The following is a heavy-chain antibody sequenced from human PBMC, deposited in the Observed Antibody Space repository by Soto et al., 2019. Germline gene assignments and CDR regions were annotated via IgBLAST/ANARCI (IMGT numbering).Heavy chain of an antibody. CDR2: IYYSGST. J-gene: IGHJ4*02. CDR3: ASLSRWRFDY. D-gene: IGHD3-16*01. V-gene: IGHV4-61*01. CDR1: AGFVSRGSYS. Sequence: PSETLSLTCTVSAGFVSRGSYSWSWIRQPPGKGLEWIGYIYYSGSTNYNPSLKSRVTISLDTSKNQFPLELSSVTAADTAVYYCASLSRWRFDYWGQGTLVAVSS.